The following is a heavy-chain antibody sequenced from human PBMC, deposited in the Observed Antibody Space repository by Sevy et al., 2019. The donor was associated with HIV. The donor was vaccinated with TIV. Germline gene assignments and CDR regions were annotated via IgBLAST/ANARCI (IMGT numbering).Heavy chain of an antibody. Sequence: GGSLRLSCTTSGFTFDDYAMNWFRQAPGKGLEWVAFITRNSYEAYGGTTDYAASLKVRFIISRDDSKSIAYLQMNSLKTEDTAVYYCTRGLATADTPEYYFDYWGQGTLVTVSS. CDR3: TRGLATADTPEYYFDY. V-gene: IGHV3-49*03. CDR2: ITRNSYEAYGGTT. CDR1: GFTFDDYA. J-gene: IGHJ4*02. D-gene: IGHD5-12*01.